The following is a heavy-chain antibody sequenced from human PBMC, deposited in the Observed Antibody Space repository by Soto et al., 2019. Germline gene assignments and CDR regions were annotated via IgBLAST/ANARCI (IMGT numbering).Heavy chain of an antibody. CDR3: ARAAPGYCSGGSCYPFQH. CDR1: GYTFTGYY. D-gene: IGHD2-15*01. CDR2: INPNSGGT. Sequence: ASVKVSCKASGYTFTGYYMHWVRQAPGQGLEWMGWINPNSGGTNYAQKFQGWFTMTRDTSISTAYMELSRLRSDDTAVYYCARAAPGYCSGGSCYPFQHWGQGTLVTVSS. J-gene: IGHJ1*01. V-gene: IGHV1-2*04.